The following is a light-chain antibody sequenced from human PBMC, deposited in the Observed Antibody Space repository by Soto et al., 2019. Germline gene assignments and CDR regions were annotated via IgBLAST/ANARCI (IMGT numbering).Light chain of an antibody. J-gene: IGKJ1*01. CDR2: GAS. CDR3: QQYGSSSWT. V-gene: IGKV3-20*01. Sequence: EIVLTQSPGTLSLSPGERDTLSCRASQSVSSSYLAWYQQKPGQAPRLLIYGASSRATGIPDRFSGSGSGTDFTLTISRLEPEDFAVYYCQQYGSSSWTFGQGTKVDIK. CDR1: QSVSSSY.